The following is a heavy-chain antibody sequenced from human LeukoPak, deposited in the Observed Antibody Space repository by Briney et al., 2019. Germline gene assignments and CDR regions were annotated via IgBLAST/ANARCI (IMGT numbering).Heavy chain of an antibody. CDR3: AEDRALFCSSTTCYGFTFDV. V-gene: IGHV3-23*01. Sequence: QPGGSLRVSCAASGFTFSSYAMSWVRQAPGKGLEWVSSISNSGRSTYYADSVKGRFTISRDNSKNTLYLQMNSLRVEDTAVYYCAEDRALFCSSTTCYGFTFDVWGQGTMVTVSS. CDR1: GFTFSSYA. D-gene: IGHD2-2*01. J-gene: IGHJ3*01. CDR2: ISNSGRST.